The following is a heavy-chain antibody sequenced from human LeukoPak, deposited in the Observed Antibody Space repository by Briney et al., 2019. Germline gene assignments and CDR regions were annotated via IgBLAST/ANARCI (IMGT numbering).Heavy chain of an antibody. D-gene: IGHD6-13*01. J-gene: IGHJ4*02. CDR1: GFTFSSCS. V-gene: IGHV3-48*02. CDR3: ARDPHIAAAGTIFDY. Sequence: PGGSLSLSRAVSGFTFSSCSMNWVRQAPGKGLEWVSYISSSSSTIYYADSVKGRFTISRDNAKNSLYLQMNSLRDEDSAVYYCARDPHIAAAGTIFDYWGQGTLVTVSS. CDR2: ISSSSSTI.